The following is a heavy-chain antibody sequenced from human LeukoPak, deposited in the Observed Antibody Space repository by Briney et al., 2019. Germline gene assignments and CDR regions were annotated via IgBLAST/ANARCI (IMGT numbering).Heavy chain of an antibody. CDR1: GFTFSSYW. D-gene: IGHD3-22*01. CDR2: IKQDGSEK. V-gene: IGHV3-7*01. J-gene: IGHJ4*02. Sequence: GGSLRLSCAASGFTFSSYWMSWVRQAPGKGLEWVANIKQDGSEKYYVDSVKGRFTISRDNAKNSLYLQMNGLRAEDTAVYYCARESLRYYDSSGYLDYWGQGTLVTVSS. CDR3: ARESLRYYDSSGYLDY.